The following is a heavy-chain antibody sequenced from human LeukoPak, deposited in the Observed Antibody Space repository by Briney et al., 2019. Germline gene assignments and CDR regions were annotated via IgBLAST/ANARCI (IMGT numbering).Heavy chain of an antibody. CDR3: AKDPLYSSSSAPFDY. CDR1: GLTFSSYG. CDR2: IRYDGSNK. J-gene: IGHJ4*02. Sequence: GGSLRLSCAASGLTFSSYGMHWVRQAPGKGLEWVAFIRYDGSNKYYADSVKGRFTISRDNSKNTLYLQMNSLRAEDTAVYYCAKDPLYSSSSAPFDYWGQGTLVTVSS. D-gene: IGHD6-6*01. V-gene: IGHV3-30*02.